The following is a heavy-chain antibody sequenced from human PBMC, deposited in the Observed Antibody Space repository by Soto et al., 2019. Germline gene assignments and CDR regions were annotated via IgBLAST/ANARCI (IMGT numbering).Heavy chain of an antibody. CDR2: IYHSGST. D-gene: IGHD3-10*01. Sequence: SETLSLTCAVSGGSISSGGYSWSWIRQPPGKGLEWIGYIYHSGSTYYNPSLKSRVTISVDRSKNQFSLKLSSVTAADTAVYYCASAPRRKVRGVTPDYWGQGTLVTVSS. V-gene: IGHV4-30-2*01. J-gene: IGHJ4*02. CDR1: GGSISSGGYS. CDR3: ASAPRRKVRGVTPDY.